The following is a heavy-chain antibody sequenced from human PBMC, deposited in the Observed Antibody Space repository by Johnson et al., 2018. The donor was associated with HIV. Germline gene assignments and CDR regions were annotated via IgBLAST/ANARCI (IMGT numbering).Heavy chain of an antibody. CDR2: ISYDGSNK. Sequence: QVQLVESGGGLVKPGRSLRLSCAASGFTFSSYAMSWVRQAPGKGLEWVAVISYDGSNKYYADSVKGRFTISRDNAENSLYLQMNNLRAEDTAVYYCGRHRDDAFDIWGQGTMVTVSS. D-gene: IGHD2-21*02. CDR3: GRHRDDAFDI. V-gene: IGHV3-30-3*01. J-gene: IGHJ3*02. CDR1: GFTFSSYA.